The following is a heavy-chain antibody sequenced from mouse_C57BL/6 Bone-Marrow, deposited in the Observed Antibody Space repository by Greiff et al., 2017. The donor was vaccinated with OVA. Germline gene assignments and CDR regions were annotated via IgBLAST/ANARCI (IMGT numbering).Heavy chain of an antibody. V-gene: IGHV1-81*01. D-gene: IGHD1-1*01. J-gene: IGHJ3*01. CDR3: ERGAYGSSYVEAY. CDR1: GYTFTSYG. Sequence: VLLVESGAELARPGASVKLSCKASGYTFTSYGISWVKQRTGQGLEWIGEIYPRSGNTYYNEKFKGKATLTADKSSSTAYMALRSLTSEDSAVSVGERGAYGSSYVEAYWGQGTLVTVSA. CDR2: IYPRSGNT.